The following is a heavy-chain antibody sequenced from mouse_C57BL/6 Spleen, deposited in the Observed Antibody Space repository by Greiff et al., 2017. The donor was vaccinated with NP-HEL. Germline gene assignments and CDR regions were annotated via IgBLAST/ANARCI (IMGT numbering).Heavy chain of an antibody. D-gene: IGHD3-2*02. CDR3: ARINSSGYHYYAMDY. V-gene: IGHV1-50*01. J-gene: IGHJ4*01. CDR1: GYTFTSYW. CDR2: IDPSDSYT. Sequence: QVQLQQPGAELVKPGASVKLSCKASGYTFTSYWMQWVKQRPGQGLEWIGEIDPSDSYTNYNQKFKGKATLTVDTSSSTAYMQLSSLTSEDSAVYYCARINSSGYHYYAMDYWGQGTSVTVSS.